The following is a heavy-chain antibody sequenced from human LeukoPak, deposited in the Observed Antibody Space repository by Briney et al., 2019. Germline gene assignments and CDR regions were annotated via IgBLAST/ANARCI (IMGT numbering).Heavy chain of an antibody. V-gene: IGHV3-7*03. CDR2: IKQDGSEK. D-gene: IGHD6-19*01. CDR1: GFTFNSYW. CDR3: AREHSSGWYDN. Sequence: GGSLRLSCAASGFTFNSYWMSWVRQAPGKGLEWVANIKQDGSEKYYVDSVKGRFTISRDNAKNSLYLQMNSLRAEDTAVYYCAREHSSGWYDNWGQGTLVTVSS. J-gene: IGHJ4*02.